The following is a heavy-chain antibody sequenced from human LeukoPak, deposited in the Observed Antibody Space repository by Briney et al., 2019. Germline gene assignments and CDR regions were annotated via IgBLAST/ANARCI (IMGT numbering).Heavy chain of an antibody. V-gene: IGHV3-30*03. Sequence: GGSLRLSCEASGFTFNTYAMHWVRQPPGKGLEWVALISYDGSDKIYTDSVKGRFTISRDNSKNTLYLQMNSLRAEDTAVYYCARDTPIVGATYAEYFQHWGQGTLVTVSS. J-gene: IGHJ1*01. CDR1: GFTFNTYA. D-gene: IGHD1-26*01. CDR2: ISYDGSDK. CDR3: ARDTPIVGATYAEYFQH.